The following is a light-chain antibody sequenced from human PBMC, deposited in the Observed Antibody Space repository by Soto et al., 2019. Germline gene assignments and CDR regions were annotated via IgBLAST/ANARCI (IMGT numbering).Light chain of an antibody. CDR2: DVS. V-gene: IGLV2-11*01. J-gene: IGLJ1*01. Sequence: QSVLTQPRSVSGSPGQSVTISCTGTSIDVGGYNYVSWYQQHPGKAPKLMIYDVSKRPSGVPDRFSGSKSGNTASLTISGLQAEDEADYHCCSYAGKSYVLGTGTKVTVL. CDR1: SIDVGGYNY. CDR3: CSYAGKSYV.